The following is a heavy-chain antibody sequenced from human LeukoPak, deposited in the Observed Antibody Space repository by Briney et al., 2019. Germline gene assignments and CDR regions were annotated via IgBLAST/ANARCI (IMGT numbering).Heavy chain of an antibody. CDR1: GFTFSSYA. CDR3: AKDLSYGLDV. J-gene: IGHJ6*02. Sequence: GGSLRLSCAASGFTFSSYAMSWVRQAPGKGLEWVSALSGNGGSTYYIGSVKSRFTISRDNSKNTLYLQMNSLRAEDTAIYYCAKDLSYGLDVWGHGTTVTVSS. V-gene: IGHV3-23*01. CDR2: LSGNGGST.